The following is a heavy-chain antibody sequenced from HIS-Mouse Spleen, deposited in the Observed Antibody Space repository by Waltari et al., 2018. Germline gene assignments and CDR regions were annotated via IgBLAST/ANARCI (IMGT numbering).Heavy chain of an antibody. CDR1: GFTFSSYS. D-gene: IGHD6-6*01. V-gene: IGHV3-48*01. J-gene: IGHJ4*02. CDR2: ISSSSSTI. Sequence: EVQLVESGGGLVQPGGSLRLSCAASGFTFSSYSMNWVRQAPGKGLEWVSYISSSSSTIYYADSVKGRFTISRDNAKNSLYLQMNSLRAEDTAVYYCARDGSSIAARGDYWGQGTLVTVSS. CDR3: ARDGSSIAARGDY.